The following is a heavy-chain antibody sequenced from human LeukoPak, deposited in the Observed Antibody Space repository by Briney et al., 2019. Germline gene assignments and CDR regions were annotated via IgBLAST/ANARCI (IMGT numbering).Heavy chain of an antibody. D-gene: IGHD6-6*01. CDR2: IYYSGST. CDR1: GGSISSSSYY. Sequence: SETLSLTCTVSGGSISSSSYYWGWIRQPPGKGLEWIGSIYYSGSTYYNPSLKSRVTISVDTSKNQFSLKLSSVTAADTAVYYCARVNRIAATMDVWGKGTTVTVSS. CDR3: ARVNRIAATMDV. V-gene: IGHV4-39*07. J-gene: IGHJ6*03.